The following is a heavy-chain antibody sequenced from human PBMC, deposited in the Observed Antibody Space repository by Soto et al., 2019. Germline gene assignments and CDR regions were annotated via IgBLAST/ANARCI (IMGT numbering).Heavy chain of an antibody. D-gene: IGHD3-10*01. Sequence: QITLKESGPPLVRPTQTLTLTCTFSGFSLTTSGVGVGWIRQPPGKALEWLAVIYWDDDKRYSSSLKSRLTITQEPSKNQVVLKMIQLGPVDTTTFYCAHHPYYGLGSYSFDYWGQGTLVTVFS. V-gene: IGHV2-5*02. CDR2: IYWDDDK. CDR1: GFSLTTSGVG. J-gene: IGHJ4*02. CDR3: AHHPYYGLGSYSFDY.